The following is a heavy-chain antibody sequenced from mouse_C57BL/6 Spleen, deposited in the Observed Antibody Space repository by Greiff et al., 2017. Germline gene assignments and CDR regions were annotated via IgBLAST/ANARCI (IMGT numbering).Heavy chain of an antibody. CDR2: INPNNGGT. V-gene: IGHV1-26*01. CDR3: ARSDAMDY. J-gene: IGHJ4*01. Sequence: VQLQQSGPELVKPGASVKISCKASGYTSTDYYMNWVKQSHGKSLEWIGDINPNNGGTSYNQKFKGKATLTVDKSSSTAYMELRSLTSEDAAVYYCARSDAMDYWGQGTSVTVSS. CDR1: GYTSTDYY.